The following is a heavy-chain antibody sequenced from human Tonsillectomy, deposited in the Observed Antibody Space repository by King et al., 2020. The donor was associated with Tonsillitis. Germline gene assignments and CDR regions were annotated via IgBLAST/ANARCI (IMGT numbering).Heavy chain of an antibody. CDR2: LFHSGTT. D-gene: IGHD3-3*01. CDR3: VTKGFILEAFEI. V-gene: IGHV4-39*01. J-gene: IGHJ3*02. CDR1: GGSISSSGSY. Sequence: QLQESGPGLVKPSETLSLTCTVSGGSISSSGSYWGWSRQPPGKGLGWIGTLFHSGTTYNNPSLKSRVTVSVDTSKNQLSLNLSSVTAADTAVYYCVTKGFILEAFEIWGQGTLVTVSS.